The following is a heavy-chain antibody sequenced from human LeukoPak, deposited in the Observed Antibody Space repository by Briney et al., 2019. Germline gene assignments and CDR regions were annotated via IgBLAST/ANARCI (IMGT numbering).Heavy chain of an antibody. J-gene: IGHJ4*02. CDR2: IYSDGTT. Sequence: PGGSLRLSCVVSGFTVSSNYMSWVRQAPGKGLECVSIIYSDGTTYYADSVEGRFTISRDNSKNMVNLQMNSLRAEDTAMYYCTRDRYSGYHFGYWGQGTLVTVSS. CDR1: GFTVSSNY. CDR3: TRDRYSGYHFGY. D-gene: IGHD3-22*01. V-gene: IGHV3-53*01.